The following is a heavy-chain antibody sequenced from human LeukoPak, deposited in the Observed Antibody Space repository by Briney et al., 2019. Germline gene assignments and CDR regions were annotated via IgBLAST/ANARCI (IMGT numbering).Heavy chain of an antibody. V-gene: IGHV3-30*04. Sequence: GRSLRLSCAASGFTFSSYAMHWVRQAPGKGLEWVAVISHDGSNKYYADSVKGRFTISRDNSKNTLYLQMNSLRAEDTAVYYCAKDTRAEYYDFWSGYYTPGYYMDVWGKGTRVSVSS. CDR2: ISHDGSNK. J-gene: IGHJ6*03. D-gene: IGHD3-3*01. CDR3: AKDTRAEYYDFWSGYYTPGYYMDV. CDR1: GFTFSSYA.